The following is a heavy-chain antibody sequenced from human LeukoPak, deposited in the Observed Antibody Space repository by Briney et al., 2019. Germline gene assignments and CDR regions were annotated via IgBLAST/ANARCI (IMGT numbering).Heavy chain of an antibody. V-gene: IGHV3-7*01. J-gene: IGHJ6*04. CDR3: ARDGYYYGSGSYSYYYYGMDV. Sequence: GGSLRLSCAASGFTFSSHWVSWVRQAPGKRLQWVANINQDGGEKHYVDSVRGRFTISRDNTKNSLYLQMNSLRAEDTAVYYCARDGYYYGSGSYSYYYYGMDVWGKGTTVTVSS. D-gene: IGHD3-10*01. CDR2: INQDGGEK. CDR1: GFTFSSHW.